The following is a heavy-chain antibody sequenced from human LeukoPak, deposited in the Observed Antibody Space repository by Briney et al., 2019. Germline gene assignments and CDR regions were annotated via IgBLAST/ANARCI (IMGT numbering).Heavy chain of an antibody. CDR1: GGSISSSSYY. D-gene: IGHD3-3*01. J-gene: IGHJ6*02. CDR3: AGGVVPFYYGMDV. V-gene: IGHV4-39*05. Sequence: MSSETPSLTRTVSGGSISSSSYYWGWLRQPPGKGLEWIVSIYYSGSTYYNPSLKSRVTISVDTSKNQFSLKLSSVTAADTAVYYCAGGVVPFYYGMDVWGQGTTVTVSS. CDR2: IYYSGST.